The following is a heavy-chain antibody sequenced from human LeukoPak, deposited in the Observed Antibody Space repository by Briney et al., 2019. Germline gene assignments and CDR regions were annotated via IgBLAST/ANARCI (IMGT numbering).Heavy chain of an antibody. Sequence: GGSLRLSCAASGFTFNSYAMSCVRQAPGKGLEWVSVISGTGGSTYYADSVKGRFTISRDNSRNTLSLQMNSLRAEDTAKYYCAKTTHYDIFTGLDYWGQGSLVTVSS. J-gene: IGHJ4*02. CDR2: ISGTGGST. D-gene: IGHD3-9*01. V-gene: IGHV3-23*01. CDR1: GFTFNSYA. CDR3: AKTTHYDIFTGLDY.